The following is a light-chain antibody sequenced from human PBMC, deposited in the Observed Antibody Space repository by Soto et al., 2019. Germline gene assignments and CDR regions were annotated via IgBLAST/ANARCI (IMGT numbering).Light chain of an antibody. Sequence: QSALTQPASVSGSPGQSITISCTGTGSALVNYNLVSWYQQPPGQAPRLVIYESTKRPSGVSDRFSASKSGNTASLTISGLQDEDEADDYCCSCVSGSPFDVLFGGGTQLTVL. CDR3: CSCVSGSPFDVL. V-gene: IGLV2-23*01. J-gene: IGLJ3*02. CDR2: EST. CDR1: GSALVNYNL.